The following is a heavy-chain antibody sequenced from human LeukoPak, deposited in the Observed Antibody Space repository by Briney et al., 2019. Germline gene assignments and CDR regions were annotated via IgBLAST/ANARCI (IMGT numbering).Heavy chain of an antibody. CDR3: ARDRLEGGETFDS. CDR1: GFSFRSYS. Sequence: PGGSLSLSCAASGFSFRSYSMDWVRQAPGKELDWFSSITGSRSYISYADSVKGRFTSSRDNAENSLFLQMNSRRPEDTAVYFCARDRLEGGETFDSWGQGTLVTVSS. CDR2: ITGSRSYI. V-gene: IGHV3-21*01. D-gene: IGHD1-1*01. J-gene: IGHJ4*02.